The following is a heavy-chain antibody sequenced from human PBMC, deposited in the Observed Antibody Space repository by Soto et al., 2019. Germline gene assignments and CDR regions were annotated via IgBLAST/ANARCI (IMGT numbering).Heavy chain of an antibody. Sequence: EVQLVESGGGLVQPGGSLRLSCAASGFTFSSYIMNWVRQAPGKGLEWVSYISSSSSTIYYADSVKGRFTISRDNAKNSLYLQMNSLREEDTAVYYCARTEYSSSSYGMAVWGQGTPVTVSS. D-gene: IGHD6-6*01. CDR1: GFTFSSYI. CDR3: ARTEYSSSSYGMAV. CDR2: ISSSSSTI. J-gene: IGHJ6*02. V-gene: IGHV3-48*02.